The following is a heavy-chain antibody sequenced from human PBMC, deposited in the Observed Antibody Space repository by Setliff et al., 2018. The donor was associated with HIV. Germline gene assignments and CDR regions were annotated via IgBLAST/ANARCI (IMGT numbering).Heavy chain of an antibody. V-gene: IGHV4-34*01. CDR1: GASFSGYF. D-gene: IGHD3-16*01. CDR2: INHAGST. Sequence: SETLSLTCTLYGASFSGYFWSWIRQPPRKGLEWIGEINHAGSTNFNPSLKGRVTISVDMSKRQFSLHLTSVTAADTAVYYCARTPSRGGFDYWGQGTLVTVSS. J-gene: IGHJ4*02. CDR3: ARTPSRGGFDY.